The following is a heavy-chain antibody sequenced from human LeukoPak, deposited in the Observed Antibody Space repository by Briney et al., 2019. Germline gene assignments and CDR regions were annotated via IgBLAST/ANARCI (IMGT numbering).Heavy chain of an antibody. CDR2: ISYSGGV. D-gene: IGHD6-6*01. Sequence: SETLSLTCTVSSDSISDYYWGWIRQPPGKGLEWIGYISYSGGVTYNPSLKPPVTISLDTSRNQFSLKLSSVTAADTAVYYCARGPSIADPIDYWGQGTLVTVSS. J-gene: IGHJ4*02. CDR1: SDSISDYY. V-gene: IGHV4-59*12. CDR3: ARGPSIADPIDY.